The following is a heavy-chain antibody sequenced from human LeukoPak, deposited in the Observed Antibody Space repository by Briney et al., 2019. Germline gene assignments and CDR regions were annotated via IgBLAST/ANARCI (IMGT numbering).Heavy chain of an antibody. CDR3: AREGTGMMFDY. Sequence: GGSLRLSCAASGLTFSSYSMNWVRQAPGKGLEWVSSISGDSSYIYYADSVKGRFTISRDNAKNSLYLQMNSLRAEDTAVYYCAREGTGMMFDYWGQGTLVTVS. J-gene: IGHJ4*02. CDR1: GLTFSSYS. CDR2: ISGDSSYI. D-gene: IGHD3/OR15-3a*01. V-gene: IGHV3-21*01.